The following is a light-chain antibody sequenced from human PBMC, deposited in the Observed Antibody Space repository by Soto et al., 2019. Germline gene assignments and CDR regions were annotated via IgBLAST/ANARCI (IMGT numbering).Light chain of an antibody. V-gene: IGKV3-15*01. CDR2: VAP. Sequence: EIVMTQSPATLSVSPGESATLSCRASQSVSSTLVWYQHKPCQAPRLLIYVAPTRATGITARFSGSGSGTESTLTISSLQSEYFAVYYCQEYNNWPRTFGQGTKVEVK. CDR1: QSVSST. J-gene: IGKJ1*01. CDR3: QEYNNWPRT.